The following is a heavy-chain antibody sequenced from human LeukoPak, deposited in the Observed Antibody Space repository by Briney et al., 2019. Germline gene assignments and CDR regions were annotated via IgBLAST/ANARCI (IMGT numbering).Heavy chain of an antibody. D-gene: IGHD3-10*01. V-gene: IGHV1-2*02. J-gene: IGHJ4*02. CDR3: ARDLGGWFGELLYPHYFDY. CDR1: GYTFTGYY. Sequence: ASVKVSCKASGYTFTGYYMHWVRQAPGQGLEWMGWINPNSGGTNYAQKFQGRVTMTRDTSISTAYMELSRLRSDDTAVYYCARDLGGWFGELLYPHYFDYSGQGTLVTVSS. CDR2: INPNSGGT.